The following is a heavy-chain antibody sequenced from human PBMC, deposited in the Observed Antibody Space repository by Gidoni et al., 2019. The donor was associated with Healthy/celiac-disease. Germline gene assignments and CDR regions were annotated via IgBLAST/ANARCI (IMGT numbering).Heavy chain of an antibody. V-gene: IGHV3-30*18. CDR3: AKGYDYGDY. CDR2: ISYDGSNK. Sequence: QVPLVESGGGVVQPARSLRLSCASSGFTFSSYGMHWVRQAQGKGLEWVAVISYDGSNKYYADSVKGRFTISRDNSKNTLYLKMNSLRAEDTAVYYCAKGYDYGDYWGQGTLVTVSS. CDR1: GFTFSSYG. J-gene: IGHJ4*02. D-gene: IGHD2-2*01.